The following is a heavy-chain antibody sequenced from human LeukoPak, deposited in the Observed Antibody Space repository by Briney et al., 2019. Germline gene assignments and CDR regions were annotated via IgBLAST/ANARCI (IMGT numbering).Heavy chain of an antibody. CDR1: GYTFTGYH. CDR3: ARDQGSLTRSWYTGY. V-gene: IGHV1-2*06. Sequence: ASVKVSCTASGYTFTGYHIHWVRQAPGQGLEWMGQINPYSGDTNFAQKFQGRVTMTRDTSITTAYMDLSSLTPDDTAVYFCARDQGSLTRSWYTGYWGQGTQVTVSS. CDR2: INPYSGDT. D-gene: IGHD6-13*01. J-gene: IGHJ4*02.